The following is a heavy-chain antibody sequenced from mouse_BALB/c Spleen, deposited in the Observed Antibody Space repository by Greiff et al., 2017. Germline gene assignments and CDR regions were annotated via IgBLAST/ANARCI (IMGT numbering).Heavy chain of an antibody. J-gene: IGHJ4*01. D-gene: IGHD1-1*01. Sequence: EVQLQQSGAELVKPGASVKLSCTASGFNIKDTYMHWVKQRPEQGLEWIGRIDPANGNTKYDPKFQGKATITADTSSNTAYLQLSSLTSEDTAVYYCARMTYYGSLDYYAMDYWGQGTSVTVSS. CDR1: GFNIKDTY. V-gene: IGHV14-3*02. CDR3: ARMTYYGSLDYYAMDY. CDR2: IDPANGNT.